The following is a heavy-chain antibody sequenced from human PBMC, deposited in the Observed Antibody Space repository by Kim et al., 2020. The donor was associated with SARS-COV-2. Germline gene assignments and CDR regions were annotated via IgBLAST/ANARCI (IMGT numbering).Heavy chain of an antibody. Sequence: GGSLRLSCAASGFTFSNAWMCWVRQAPGKGLEWVGLIKSKTDGGTTDYAAPVIGRFTISRDDTKNTLYLQMNSLKTEDTAVYYCTTDLLYLDYWGQGTLVTVSS. V-gene: IGHV3-15*01. CDR3: TTDLLYLDY. CDR1: GFTFSNAW. J-gene: IGHJ4*02. D-gene: IGHD2-8*01. CDR2: IKSKTDGGTT.